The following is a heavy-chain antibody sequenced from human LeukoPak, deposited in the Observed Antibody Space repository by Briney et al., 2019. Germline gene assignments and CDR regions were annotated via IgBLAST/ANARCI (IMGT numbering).Heavy chain of an antibody. CDR3: AREGHTSGYCGTFDV. J-gene: IGHJ3*01. D-gene: IGHD3-22*01. CDR1: GFAFSNSI. V-gene: IGHV3-30*04. Sequence: GGSLRLSCAASGFAFSNSIMHWVRQAPGKGLEWVSAMSFDGFSKYYADSLKGRLSISRDDSKNTVYLQMNSLRLEDTAVYYCAREGHTSGYCGTFDVWGQGTTVVVSS. CDR2: MSFDGFSK.